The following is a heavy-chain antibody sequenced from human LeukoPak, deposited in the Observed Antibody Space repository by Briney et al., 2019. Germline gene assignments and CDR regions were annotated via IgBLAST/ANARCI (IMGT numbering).Heavy chain of an antibody. Sequence: SETLSLTCTVSGGSISSYYWSWIRQPPGKGLEWIGYIYYSGSTSYNPSLKSRVTISVDTSKNQFSLKLSSVTAADTAVYYCARQTGSGLFILPGGQGTLVTVSS. CDR2: IYYSGST. D-gene: IGHD3/OR15-3a*01. J-gene: IGHJ4*02. CDR3: ARQTGSGLFILP. V-gene: IGHV4-59*01. CDR1: GGSISSYY.